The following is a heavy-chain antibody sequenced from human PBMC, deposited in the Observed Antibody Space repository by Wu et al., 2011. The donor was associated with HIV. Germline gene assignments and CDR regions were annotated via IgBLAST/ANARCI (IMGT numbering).Heavy chain of an antibody. CDR2: IYPDDSDT. J-gene: IGHJ3*01. Sequence: VQLVQSGAEVKKPGESLKISCKGSGYSFTNYWIGWVRQMPGKGLEWMGVIYPDDSDTRYSPSFQGQVTISADKSITTAYLQWSSLEASDTAIYYCARQRLTTARDVFDVWGQGTMVIVSS. D-gene: IGHD1-14*01. CDR1: GYSFTNYW. CDR3: ARQRLTTARDVFDV. V-gene: IGHV5-51*01.